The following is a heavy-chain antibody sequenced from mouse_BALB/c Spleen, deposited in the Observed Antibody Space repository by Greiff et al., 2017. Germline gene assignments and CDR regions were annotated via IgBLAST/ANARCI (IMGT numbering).Heavy chain of an antibody. CDR2: ISSGSSTI. D-gene: IGHD2-2*01. J-gene: IGHJ3*01. CDR1: GFTFSSFG. V-gene: IGHV5-17*02. CDR3: ARDGYDWFAY. Sequence: EVMLVESGGGLVQPGGSRKLSCAASGFTFSSFGMHWVRQAPEKGLEWVAYISSGSSTIYYADTVKGRFTISRDNPKNTLFLQMTSLRSEDTAMYYCARDGYDWFAYWGQGTLVTVSA.